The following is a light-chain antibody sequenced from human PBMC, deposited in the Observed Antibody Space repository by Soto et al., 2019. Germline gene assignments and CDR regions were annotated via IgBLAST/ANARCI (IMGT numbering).Light chain of an antibody. Sequence: ALTQPSSVSGSPGQSITISCSGTSSDIGSYDHVAWFQQFPGKTPKLMIYSVSNRPSGVSYRFSGSKSGNTASLTISALQAEDEADYYCISYTVSRSYVFGTGTKGTVL. CDR1: SSDIGSYDH. V-gene: IGLV2-14*01. J-gene: IGLJ1*01. CDR2: SVS. CDR3: ISYTVSRSYV.